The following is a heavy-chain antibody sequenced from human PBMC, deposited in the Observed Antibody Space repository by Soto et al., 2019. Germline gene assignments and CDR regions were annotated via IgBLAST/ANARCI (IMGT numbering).Heavy chain of an antibody. CDR1: GYTFTDSY. J-gene: IGHJ6*02. D-gene: IGHD3-22*01. CDR2: LIPTSGAT. V-gene: IGHV1-2*04. Sequence: QVQLLQSGAEVNQPGASVKVSCTASGYTFTDSYIHWVRQAPGKGLEWMGWLIPTSGATKYAQKFQGWVTVTRDTSTSTVYLDLSRLKSDGSAVYYCARELYDNGPSGLDVWGQGTTVTVSS. CDR3: ARELYDNGPSGLDV.